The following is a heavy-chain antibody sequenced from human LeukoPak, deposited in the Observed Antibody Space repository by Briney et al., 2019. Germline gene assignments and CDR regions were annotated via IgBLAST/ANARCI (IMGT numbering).Heavy chain of an antibody. CDR2: ISAYNGNT. D-gene: IGHD2-15*01. V-gene: IGHV1-18*01. CDR3: ARARIVVVVAGPTFDI. CDR1: GYTFTSYG. J-gene: IGHJ3*02. Sequence: GAPVKVSCKASGYTFTSYGISWVRQAPGQGLEWMGWISAYNGNTNYAQKLQGRVTMTTDTSTSTAYMELRSLRSDDTAVYYCARARIVVVVAGPTFDIWGQGTMVTVSS.